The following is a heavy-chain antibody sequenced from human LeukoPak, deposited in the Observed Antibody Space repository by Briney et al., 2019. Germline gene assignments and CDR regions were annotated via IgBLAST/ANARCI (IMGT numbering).Heavy chain of an antibody. V-gene: IGHV4-59*01. CDR1: GGSISTYY. Sequence: PSETLSLTCTVSGGSISTYYWSWIRQPPGKGLEWIGYIYYNGNTNYNPSLNSRLTISVDTSKNQFSLKLSSVTTADTAVYYCARYTRGPYYFDYWGQGTLVIVSS. CDR3: ARYTRGPYYFDY. D-gene: IGHD1-1*01. CDR2: IYYNGNT. J-gene: IGHJ4*02.